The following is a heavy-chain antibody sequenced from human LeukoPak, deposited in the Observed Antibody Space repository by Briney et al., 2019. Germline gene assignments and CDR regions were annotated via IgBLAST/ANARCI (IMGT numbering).Heavy chain of an antibody. J-gene: IGHJ2*01. CDR3: ARDFGGPNVYWYFDL. CDR1: GGSISSYY. Sequence: SETLSLTCTVSGGSISSYYWSWIRQPPGKGLEWLGYIYYSGSTNNNPSLKSRVTISVDTSKNQFSLKLSSVTAADTAVYYCARDFGGPNVYWYFDLWGRGTLVTVSS. CDR2: IYYSGST. D-gene: IGHD2-15*01. V-gene: IGHV4-59*01.